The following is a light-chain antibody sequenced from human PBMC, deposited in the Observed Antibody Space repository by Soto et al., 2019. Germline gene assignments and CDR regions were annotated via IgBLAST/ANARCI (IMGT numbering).Light chain of an antibody. CDR1: QSVRNN. CDR2: YAS. CDR3: QQYNDWPPIT. Sequence: EIMMTQSPATLSVSPGESATLSCRASQSVRNNLAWYQHKPGQAPRLLIYYASTRATGIPSRLSGSGSGTEFTLTISNLQSEDFALYYCQQYNDWPPITFGQGTRLEIK. J-gene: IGKJ5*01. V-gene: IGKV3-15*01.